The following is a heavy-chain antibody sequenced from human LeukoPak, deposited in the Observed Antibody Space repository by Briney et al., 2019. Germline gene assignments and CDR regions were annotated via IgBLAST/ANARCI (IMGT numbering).Heavy chain of an antibody. V-gene: IGHV3-23*01. J-gene: IGHJ4*02. Sequence: PGGSLRLSCAASGFTFSSYAMSWVRQAPGKGLEWVSAISGSGGSTYYADSVKGRSTISRDNSKNTLYLQMNSLRAEDTAVYYCAKEKGGSGSYYCIDYWGQGTLVTVSS. CDR3: AKEKGGSGSYYCIDY. CDR1: GFTFSSYA. CDR2: ISGSGGST. D-gene: IGHD3-10*01.